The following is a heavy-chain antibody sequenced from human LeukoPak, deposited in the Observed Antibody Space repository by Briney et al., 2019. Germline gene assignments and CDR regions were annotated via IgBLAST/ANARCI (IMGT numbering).Heavy chain of an antibody. Sequence: GGSLRLSCAASGFTVSSNYMSWVRQASGKGLEWVSVIYSGGSTYYADSVKGRFTISRDNSKNTLYLQMNSLRAEDTAVYYCARVLVRDYYFDYWGQGTLVTVSS. V-gene: IGHV3-53*01. D-gene: IGHD6-6*01. CDR2: IYSGGST. CDR1: GFTVSSNY. CDR3: ARVLVRDYYFDY. J-gene: IGHJ4*02.